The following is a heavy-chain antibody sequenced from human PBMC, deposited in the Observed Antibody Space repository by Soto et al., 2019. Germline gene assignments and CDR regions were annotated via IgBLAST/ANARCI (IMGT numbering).Heavy chain of an antibody. D-gene: IGHD5-12*01. CDR1: GGTFSSYT. V-gene: IGHV1-69*08. CDR3: ARDKGWLQPWAFDY. Sequence: QVPLVQSGAEVKKPGSSVKVSCKASGGTFSSYTISWVRQAPGQGLEWMGRIIPILGIANYAQKFQGRVTITADKSTSTANMELSSLGSEDTAVYYCARDKGWLQPWAFDYWGQGTLFPSPQ. CDR2: IIPILGIA. J-gene: IGHJ4*02.